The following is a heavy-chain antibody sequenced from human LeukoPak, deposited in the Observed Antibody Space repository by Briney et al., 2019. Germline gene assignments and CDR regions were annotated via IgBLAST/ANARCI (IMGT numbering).Heavy chain of an antibody. CDR1: GYTFTGYY. D-gene: IGHD6-13*01. V-gene: IGHV1-2*02. Sequence: ASVKVSCKASGYTFTGYYIHWVRQAPGQGLEWMGWINPNSGGTNYAQKFQGRVTMTRDTSISTAYMELSRLRSDDTAVYYCARDIAAAGTSNKNFDYWGQGTLVTVSS. J-gene: IGHJ4*02. CDR2: INPNSGGT. CDR3: ARDIAAAGTSNKNFDY.